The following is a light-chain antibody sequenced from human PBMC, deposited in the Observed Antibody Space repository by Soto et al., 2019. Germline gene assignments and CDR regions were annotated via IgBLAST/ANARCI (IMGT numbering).Light chain of an antibody. J-gene: IGKJ1*01. CDR2: WAS. Sequence: DIVMTQSPDSLAVSLGERATINCKSSQSVLYSSDNKNYLSWYQQKPGQPPRLLIYWASTRESGVPERFSGSGSGTDFTLTISSLQAEDAAVYYCQQCYSTWTFGQGTKVEIK. CDR1: QSVLYSSDNKNY. V-gene: IGKV4-1*01. CDR3: QQCYSTWT.